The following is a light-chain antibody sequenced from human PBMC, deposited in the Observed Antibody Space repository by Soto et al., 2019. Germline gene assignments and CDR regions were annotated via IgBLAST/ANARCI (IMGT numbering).Light chain of an antibody. CDR3: QQYGSSLGLT. Sequence: EIVLTQSPGTLSLSPGERATLSCRASQSVSSSYLAWYQQKPGQAPRLLTYGASGRATGIPDRFSGSGSGTDFTLTISRLEPEDFAVYYCQQYGSSLGLTFGGGTKVEIK. V-gene: IGKV3-20*01. J-gene: IGKJ4*01. CDR2: GAS. CDR1: QSVSSSY.